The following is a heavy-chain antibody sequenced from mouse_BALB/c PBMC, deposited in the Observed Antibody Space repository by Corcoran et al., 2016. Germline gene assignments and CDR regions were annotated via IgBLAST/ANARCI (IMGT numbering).Heavy chain of an antibody. CDR3: ARSGRYDDFDY. Sequence: QVQLQQSGPELVKPGASVKISCKASGYTFTSYYIHWVKQRPGQGLEWIGYIYPRDGSTNYNEKFKGKATLTADTSSSTAYMQLSSLTSADSAVYFCARSGRYDDFDYGGQGTTLTVSS. CDR1: GYTFTSYY. CDR2: IYPRDGST. D-gene: IGHD2-14*01. J-gene: IGHJ2*01. V-gene: IGHV1S12*01.